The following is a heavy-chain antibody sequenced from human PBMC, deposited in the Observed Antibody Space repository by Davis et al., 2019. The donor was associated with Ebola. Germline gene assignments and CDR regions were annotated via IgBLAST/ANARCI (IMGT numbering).Heavy chain of an antibody. CDR2: INHSGST. D-gene: IGHD2-15*01. CDR1: GESFSGYY. V-gene: IGHV4-34*01. J-gene: IGHJ4*02. Sequence: MPSETLSLTCAVYGESFSGYYWSWIRQPPGKGLEWIWEINHSGSTNYNPSLKSRVAISVDTSKNQFSLKLSSVTAADTAVYYCARGRWFDYWGQGTLVTVSS. CDR3: ARGRWFDY.